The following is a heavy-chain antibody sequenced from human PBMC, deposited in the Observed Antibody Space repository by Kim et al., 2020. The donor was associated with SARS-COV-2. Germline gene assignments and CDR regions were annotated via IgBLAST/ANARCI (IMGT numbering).Heavy chain of an antibody. Sequence: GGSLRLSCAASGFTFSSYSMNWVRQAPGKGLEWVSYISSSSSTIYYADSVKGRFTISRDNAKNSLYLQMNSLRAEDTAVYYCARGDSSLYNWFDPWGQGTLVTVSS. CDR2: ISSSSSTI. D-gene: IGHD3-22*01. V-gene: IGHV3-48*04. CDR1: GFTFSSYS. CDR3: ARGDSSLYNWFDP. J-gene: IGHJ5*02.